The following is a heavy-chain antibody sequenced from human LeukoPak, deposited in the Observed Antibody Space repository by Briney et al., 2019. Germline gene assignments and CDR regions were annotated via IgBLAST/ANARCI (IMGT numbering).Heavy chain of an antibody. V-gene: IGHV4-59*12. D-gene: IGHD6-13*01. CDR3: ARDRHYSSSWYILGY. CDR1: GGSISSYY. Sequence: PETLSLTCTVSGGSISSYYWSWIRQPPGKGLEWIGYIYYSGSTYYNPSLKSRVTISVDTSKNQFSLKLSSVTAADTAVYYCARDRHYSSSWYILGYWGQGTLVTVSS. CDR2: IYYSGST. J-gene: IGHJ4*02.